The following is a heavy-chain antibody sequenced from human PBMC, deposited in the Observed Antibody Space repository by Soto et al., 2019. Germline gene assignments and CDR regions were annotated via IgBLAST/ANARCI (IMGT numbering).Heavy chain of an antibody. CDR2: IIPIFGTA. CDR3: ASTKYDSSAFYYCYLGL. D-gene: IGHD3-22*01. V-gene: IGHV1-69*06. J-gene: IGHJ2*01. Sequence: QVELVQSGAEVKKPGSSVKVSCQASEDTFRHYDLSWVRQAPGQGLEWMGGIIPIFGTANYAQKFQCRVTINADTSANTVYLELSSLRSEDTAVYYCASTKYDSSAFYYCYLGLWGSGTLVTVSS. CDR1: EDTFRHYD.